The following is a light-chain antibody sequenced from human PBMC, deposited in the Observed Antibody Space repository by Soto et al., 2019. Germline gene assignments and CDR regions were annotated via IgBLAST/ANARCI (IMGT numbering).Light chain of an antibody. V-gene: IGKV1-39*01. Sequence: DIQMTQSPSSLSASVGDRVTITCRASQSISSYLNWYQQKPGKAPKLLIYAASSLQSGVPSRFSGSGSATDFTLTISSLPPEDFATYYCQQSYSTLALTCGGGPKVEIK. CDR1: QSISSY. CDR2: AAS. CDR3: QQSYSTLALT. J-gene: IGKJ4*02.